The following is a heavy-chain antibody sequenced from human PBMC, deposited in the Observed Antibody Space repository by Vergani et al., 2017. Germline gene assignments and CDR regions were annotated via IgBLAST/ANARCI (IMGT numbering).Heavy chain of an antibody. V-gene: IGHV3-7*01. D-gene: IGHD3-22*01. CDR1: GFTFSSYW. Sequence: EVQLVESGGGLVQPGGSLRLSCAASGFTFSSYWMSWVRQAPGKGLEWVANIKQDGSEKYYVDSVKGRFTISRDNAKNSLYLQMNRLRAEYTAVYYCARDQHDSSGYPWYGMDVWGQGTTVTVSS. J-gene: IGHJ6*02. CDR3: ARDQHDSSGYPWYGMDV. CDR2: IKQDGSEK.